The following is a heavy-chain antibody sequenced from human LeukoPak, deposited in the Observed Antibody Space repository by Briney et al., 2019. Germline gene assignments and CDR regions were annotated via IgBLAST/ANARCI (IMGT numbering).Heavy chain of an antibody. V-gene: IGHV3-23*01. Sequence: GGSLRLSCAASGSTFSTYAMSWVRQAPGKGLEWVSAISGSGGSTYYADSVKGRFTISRDNSKNTLYLQMNSLRAEDTAVYYCAKDGNVGAQKGFDPWDQGTLVTVSS. CDR3: AKDGNVGAQKGFDP. D-gene: IGHD1-26*01. CDR1: GSTFSTYA. CDR2: ISGSGGST. J-gene: IGHJ5*02.